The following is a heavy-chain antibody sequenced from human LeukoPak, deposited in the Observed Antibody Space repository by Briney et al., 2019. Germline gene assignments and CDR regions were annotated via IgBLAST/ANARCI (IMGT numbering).Heavy chain of an antibody. CDR2: IYSGGST. V-gene: IGHV3-66*01. J-gene: IGHJ6*03. Sequence: AGGSLRLSCAASGFTVSSNYMSWVRQAPGKGLEWVSVIYSGGSTYYADSVKGRFTISRDNSKNTLYLQMNSLRAEDTAVYYCARETPDYYYYYYMDVWGKGTTVTVSS. CDR3: ARETPDYYYYYYMDV. CDR1: GFTVSSNY.